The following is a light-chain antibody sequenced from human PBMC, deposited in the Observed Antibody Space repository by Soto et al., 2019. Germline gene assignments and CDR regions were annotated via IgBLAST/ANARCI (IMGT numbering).Light chain of an antibody. Sequence: EIVMTQSPATLSVSPGERATLSCRASQSVKSNLAWYQQKPGQAPRLLIYGASTRATGIPARFSGSVSGTEFILSISSLQSEDFAVYYCQQYNDWPPWTFGQGTKVDIK. V-gene: IGKV3-15*01. J-gene: IGKJ1*01. CDR3: QQYNDWPPWT. CDR1: QSVKSN. CDR2: GAS.